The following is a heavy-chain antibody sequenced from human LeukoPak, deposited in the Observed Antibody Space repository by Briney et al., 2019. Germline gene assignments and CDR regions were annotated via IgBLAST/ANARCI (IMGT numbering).Heavy chain of an antibody. J-gene: IGHJ3*02. D-gene: IGHD1-7*01. CDR2: IYYSGST. Sequence: PSETLSLTCTVSGGSISSSSYYWGWIRQPPGKGLEWIGSIYYSGSTYYNPSLKSRVTISVDTSKNQFSLKLSSVTAADTAVYYCARGTRYNWNYRRKDAFDIWGQGTMVTVSS. CDR1: GGSISSSSYY. CDR3: ARGTRYNWNYRRKDAFDI. V-gene: IGHV4-39*01.